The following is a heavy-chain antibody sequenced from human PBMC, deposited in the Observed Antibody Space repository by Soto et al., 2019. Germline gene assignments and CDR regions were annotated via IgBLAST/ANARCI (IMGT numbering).Heavy chain of an antibody. V-gene: IGHV3-23*01. Sequence: GGSLRLSCAASGFICSSYDMSWVRQAPGKGLEWVSTILVDGRTFYVDSVKGRLTISRDNSKDTVYLQMNSLTAGDTAQYYCAKATATGGGAFDICGQGTMVTVSS. CDR2: ILVDGRT. CDR1: GFICSSYD. CDR3: AKATATGGGAFDI. J-gene: IGHJ3*02. D-gene: IGHD1-1*01.